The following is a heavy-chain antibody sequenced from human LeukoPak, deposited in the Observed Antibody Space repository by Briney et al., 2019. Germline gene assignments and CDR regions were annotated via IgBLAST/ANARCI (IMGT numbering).Heavy chain of an antibody. CDR3: ARDRGQQWLWWFDP. Sequence: PSETLSLTCTVSGGSISSYYWSWIRQPARKGLEWIGRIYTSGSTNYNPSLKSRVTMSVDTFKNQFSLKLSSVTAADTAVYYCARDRGQQWLWWFDPWGQGTLVTVSS. CDR2: IYTSGST. D-gene: IGHD6-19*01. CDR1: GGSISSYY. J-gene: IGHJ5*02. V-gene: IGHV4-4*07.